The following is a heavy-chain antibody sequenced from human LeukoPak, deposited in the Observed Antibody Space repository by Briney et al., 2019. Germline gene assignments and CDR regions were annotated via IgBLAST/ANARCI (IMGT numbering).Heavy chain of an antibody. CDR3: ARGYYYDSSGLTFDP. V-gene: IGHV4-61*02. CDR2: IYTSGST. Sequence: PSQTLSLTCTVSGGSISSGSYYWSWIRQPAGKGLEWIGRIYTSGSTNYNPSLKSRVTISVDTSKNQFSLKLSSVTAADTAVYYCARGYYYDSSGLTFDPWGQGTLVTVSS. J-gene: IGHJ5*02. D-gene: IGHD3-22*01. CDR1: GGSISSGSYY.